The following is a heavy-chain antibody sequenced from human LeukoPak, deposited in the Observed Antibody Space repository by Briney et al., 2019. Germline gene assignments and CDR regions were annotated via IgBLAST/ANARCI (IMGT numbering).Heavy chain of an antibody. D-gene: IGHD2-15*01. V-gene: IGHV3-21*01. Sequence: GGSLRLSWAASGFTFSSYSMNWVRQAPGKGLEWVSSISSSSSYIYYADSVKGRFTISRDNAKNSLYLQMNSLRAEDTAVYYCARDATSGGYCSGGSCPGPFDIWGQGTMVTVSS. CDR3: ARDATSGGYCSGGSCPGPFDI. CDR2: ISSSSSYI. J-gene: IGHJ3*02. CDR1: GFTFSSYS.